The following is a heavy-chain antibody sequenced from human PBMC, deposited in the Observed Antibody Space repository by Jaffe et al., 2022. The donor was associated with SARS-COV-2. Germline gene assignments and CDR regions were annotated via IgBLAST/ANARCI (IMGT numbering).Heavy chain of an antibody. CDR1: GFTFSNYA. CDR3: AKNKGGVAIFGVFIGYFDY. J-gene: IGHJ4*02. Sequence: DVQFLESGGGLVQPGGSLRLSCAASGFTFSNYAMSWVRQAPGKWPEWVSKISDSGGSTYYADSVKGRFTISRDNSKNTLYLQMNSLRAEDTAVYYCAKNKGGVAIFGVFIGYFDYWGQGMLVTVSS. D-gene: IGHD3-3*01. CDR2: ISDSGGST. V-gene: IGHV3-23*01.